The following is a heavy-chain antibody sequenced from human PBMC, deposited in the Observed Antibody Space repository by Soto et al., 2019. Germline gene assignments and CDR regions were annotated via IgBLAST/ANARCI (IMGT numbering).Heavy chain of an antibody. D-gene: IGHD6-13*01. V-gene: IGHV3-33*01. Sequence: GGSLRLSCAASGFTFSSYGMHWVRQAPGKGLEWVAVIWYDGSNKYYADSVKGRFTISRDNSKNTLYLQMNSLRAEDTAVYYCARALGQQLVLVYYYGMDVWGQGTTVTVSS. CDR2: IWYDGSNK. CDR1: GFTFSSYG. CDR3: ARALGQQLVLVYYYGMDV. J-gene: IGHJ6*02.